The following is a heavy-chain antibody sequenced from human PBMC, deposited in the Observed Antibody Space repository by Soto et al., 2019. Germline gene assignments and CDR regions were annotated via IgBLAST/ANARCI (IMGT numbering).Heavy chain of an antibody. CDR3: AVCPHKTIGSNTRFDP. CDR2: ISDTGGGT. D-gene: IGHD3-10*01. Sequence: GGSLRLSCAASGVNFSSYAMNWVRQAPGKGLEWVSTISDTGGGTFYAGSVKGRVTISRDNAKNTLYLQMNSLRADDSAVYYCAVCPHKTIGSNTRFDPWGQGTLVTVSS. V-gene: IGHV3-23*01. J-gene: IGHJ5*02. CDR1: GVNFSSYA.